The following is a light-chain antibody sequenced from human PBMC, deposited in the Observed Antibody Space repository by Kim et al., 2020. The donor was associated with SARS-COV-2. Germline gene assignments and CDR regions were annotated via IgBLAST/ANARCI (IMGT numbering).Light chain of an antibody. CDR3: SSYTTTSTSV. CDR1: TSDVGAYNY. J-gene: IGLJ2*01. V-gene: IGLV2-14*04. CDR2: DVT. Sequence: GQSITISCTGTTSDVGAYNYVSWYQQHPGKAPKLMIYDVTKLPSGVSNRFSGSKSGNTASLTISGLQAEDEADYYCSSYTTTSTSVFGGGTQLTVL.